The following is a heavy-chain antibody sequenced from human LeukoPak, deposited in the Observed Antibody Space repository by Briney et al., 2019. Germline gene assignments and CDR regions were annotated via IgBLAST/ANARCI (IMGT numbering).Heavy chain of an antibody. V-gene: IGHV3-30*02. D-gene: IGHD2-2*02. CDR1: GFTFSSYG. CDR2: IRDDGSNK. CDR3: AKGDCSSTRCYTVNY. J-gene: IGHJ4*02. Sequence: PGRSLRLSCAASGFTFSSYGMHWVRQAPGKGPEWVAFIRDDGSNKYYADSVQGRLTISRDNSKNTLYLQMNSLRPEDTAVYYCAKGDCSSTRCYTVNYWGQGTLVTVSS.